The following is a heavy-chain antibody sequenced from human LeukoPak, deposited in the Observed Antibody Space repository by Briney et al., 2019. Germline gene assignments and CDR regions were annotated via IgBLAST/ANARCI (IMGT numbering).Heavy chain of an antibody. Sequence: GASVKVSCKASGYTFTGYYMHWVRQAPGHGLEWMGRINPNSGGTNYAQKFQGRATMTRDTSISTAYMELSRLRSDDTAVYYCARGIAGYSSGHYFDYWGQGTLVTVSS. CDR1: GYTFTGYY. D-gene: IGHD6-19*01. J-gene: IGHJ4*02. V-gene: IGHV1-2*06. CDR2: INPNSGGT. CDR3: ARGIAGYSSGHYFDY.